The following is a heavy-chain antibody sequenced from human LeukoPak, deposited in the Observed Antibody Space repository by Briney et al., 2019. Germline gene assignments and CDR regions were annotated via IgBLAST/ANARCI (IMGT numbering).Heavy chain of an antibody. CDR1: GFTFNRYN. D-gene: IGHD2-15*01. CDR3: ARGADGVSSNSRGWFDP. CDR2: ISSSSSYI. Sequence: GGSLRLSCAASGFTFNRYNMNWVRRAPGKGLEWVSSISSSSSYIYYADSVRGRFTISRDNAKKSLYLQMNSLRAEDTAVYSCARGADGVSSNSRGWFDPWGEGTLVTVSS. J-gene: IGHJ5*02. V-gene: IGHV3-21*01.